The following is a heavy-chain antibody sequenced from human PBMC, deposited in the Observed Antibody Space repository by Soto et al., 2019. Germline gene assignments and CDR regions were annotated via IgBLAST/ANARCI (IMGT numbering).Heavy chain of an antibody. CDR3: AREFPPPHPYYYDSSGYYTSGFDY. J-gene: IGHJ4*02. CDR1: GFTFSSYA. CDR2: ISYDGSNK. V-gene: IGHV3-30-3*01. Sequence: PGGSLRLSCAASGFTFSSYAMHWVRQAPGKGLEWVAVISYDGSNKYYADSVKGRFTTPRDNSKNTLYLQMNSLRAEETAVYYCAREFPPPHPYYYDSSGYYTSGFDYWGQGTLVTVSS. D-gene: IGHD3-22*01.